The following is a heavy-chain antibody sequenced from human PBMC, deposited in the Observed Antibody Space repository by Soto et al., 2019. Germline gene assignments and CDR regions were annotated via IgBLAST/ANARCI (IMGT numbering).Heavy chain of an antibody. V-gene: IGHV3-9*01. CDR2: ISWNSGSI. CDR3: VKGLTIFGVVPPNYYMDV. J-gene: IGHJ6*03. Sequence: PGGSLRLSCAASGFTFDDYAMHWVRQAPGKGLEWVLCISWNSGSIGYADSVKGRFTISRDNAKNSLYLQMNSLRAEDTALFYCVKGLTIFGVVPPNYYMDVWGKGDTVTVSS. CDR1: GFTFDDYA. D-gene: IGHD3-3*01.